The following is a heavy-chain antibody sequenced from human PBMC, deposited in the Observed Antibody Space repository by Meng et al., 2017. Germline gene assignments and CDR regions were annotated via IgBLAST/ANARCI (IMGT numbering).Heavy chain of an antibody. CDR3: ARDPRITGTTLPDY. D-gene: IGHD1-7*01. Sequence: QGLRVHSGAEVKKPVASVKVSCKASGYTFTSYGISWVRRAPGQGLEWMGWISAYNGNTNYAQKLQGRVTMTTDTSTSTAYMELMSLRSDDTAVYYCARDPRITGTTLPDYWGQGTLVTVSS. CDR2: ISAYNGNT. J-gene: IGHJ4*02. CDR1: GYTFTSYG. V-gene: IGHV1-18*01.